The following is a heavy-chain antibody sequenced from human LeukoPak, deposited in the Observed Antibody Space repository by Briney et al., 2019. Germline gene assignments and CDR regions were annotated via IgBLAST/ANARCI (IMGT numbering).Heavy chain of an antibody. CDR1: GFTFSSYG. CDR2: ISYDGSNK. V-gene: IGHV3-30*18. CDR3: AKDRSRGFWSGYHHYYFDY. J-gene: IGHJ4*02. D-gene: IGHD3-3*01. Sequence: GGSLRLSCAASGFTFSSYGMHWVRQAPGKGLEWVAVISYDGSNKYCADSVKGRFTISRDNSKNMLYLQMNSLRAEDTAVYYCAKDRSRGFWSGYHHYYFDYWGQGTLVTVSS.